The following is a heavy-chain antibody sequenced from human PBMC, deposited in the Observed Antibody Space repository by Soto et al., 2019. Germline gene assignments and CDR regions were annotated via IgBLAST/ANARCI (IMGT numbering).Heavy chain of an antibody. J-gene: IGHJ5*02. CDR1: GFIFSTFD. CDR2: IGTLSDA. CDR3: ARGRSSSYDSTPPPRFDP. D-gene: IGHD3-10*01. Sequence: EVQLVESGGALVHPGGSLRLSCAASGFIFSTFDIHWVRQAPGKGLEWVSGIGTLSDAVYAASVQGRFTISRQNDKNSVYLQMNSLRAGDTAVYYCARGRSSSYDSTPPPRFDPRGQGTLVIVSS. V-gene: IGHV3-13*01.